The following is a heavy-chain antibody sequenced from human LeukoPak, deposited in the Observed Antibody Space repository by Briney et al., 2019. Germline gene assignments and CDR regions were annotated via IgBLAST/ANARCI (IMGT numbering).Heavy chain of an antibody. J-gene: IGHJ4*02. Sequence: GGSLRLSCSASGFTFSRYAMYWVRQAPGEGLEYASSISSNGAGTQYADSVKGRFTISRDNSRNTLYLQMSSLRPEDTAVYYCVKVQEGSTFDYWGQGTLVTVSS. CDR2: ISSNGAGT. CDR1: GFTFSRYA. V-gene: IGHV3-64D*09. CDR3: VKVQEGSTFDY.